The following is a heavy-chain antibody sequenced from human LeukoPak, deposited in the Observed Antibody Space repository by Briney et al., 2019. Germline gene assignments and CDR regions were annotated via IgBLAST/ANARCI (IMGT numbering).Heavy chain of an antibody. D-gene: IGHD5-18*01. CDR3: ARLRYSYGYYFDY. CDR2: INPNSGGT. V-gene: IGHV1-2*02. Sequence: ASVKVSCKASGYTFTGYYMHWVRQAPGQGLEWMGWINPNSGGTNYAQKFQGRVTMTRDTSISTAYMELSRLRSDDMAVYYCARLRYSYGYYFDYWGQGTLVTVSS. CDR1: GYTFTGYY. J-gene: IGHJ4*02.